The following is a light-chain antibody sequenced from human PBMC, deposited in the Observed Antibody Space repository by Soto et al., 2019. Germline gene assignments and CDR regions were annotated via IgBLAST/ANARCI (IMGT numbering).Light chain of an antibody. CDR3: QQYGSTPRT. CDR2: GAS. Sequence: EIVLTQSPGTLSMSPGERATLSCRASQSVSGTYLVWYQQKPGQAPRLLISGASSRATGIPDRFSGSGSGTDFTLTISRLEPEDFAVYYCQQYGSTPRTFGQGTKVEIK. CDR1: QSVSGTY. J-gene: IGKJ1*01. V-gene: IGKV3-20*01.